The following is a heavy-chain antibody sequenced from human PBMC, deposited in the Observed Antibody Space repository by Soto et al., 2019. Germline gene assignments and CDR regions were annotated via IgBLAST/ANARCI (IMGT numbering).Heavy chain of an antibody. J-gene: IGHJ5*02. Sequence: SETLSLTCTVSGASISGFYWSWIRKADGKGLEWIGRIYATGTTDYNPSLKSRVMMSVDTSKKQFSLKLRSVTAADTAVYYCVRDGTKTLRDWFDPWGQGISVTVSS. D-gene: IGHD1-1*01. V-gene: IGHV4-4*07. CDR1: GASISGFY. CDR2: IYATGTT. CDR3: VRDGTKTLRDWFDP.